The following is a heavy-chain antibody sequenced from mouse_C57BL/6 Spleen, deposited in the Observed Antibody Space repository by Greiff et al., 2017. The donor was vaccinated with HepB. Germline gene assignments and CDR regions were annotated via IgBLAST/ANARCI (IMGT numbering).Heavy chain of an antibody. CDR1: GYTFTSYG. CDR2: IYPRSGNT. V-gene: IGHV1-81*01. D-gene: IGHD1-1*01. CDR3: ARSYYYGSRDAMDY. Sequence: QVQLQQSGAELARPGASVKLSCKASGYTFTSYGISWVKQRTGQGLEWIGEIYPRSGNTYYNEKFKGKATLTADKSSSTAYMELRSLTSEDSAVYFCARSYYYGSRDAMDYWGQGTSVTVSS. J-gene: IGHJ4*01.